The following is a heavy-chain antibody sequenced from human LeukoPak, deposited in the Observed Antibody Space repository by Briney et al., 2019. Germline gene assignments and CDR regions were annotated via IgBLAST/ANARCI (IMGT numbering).Heavy chain of an antibody. CDR3: ARADPDDAFDI. V-gene: IGHV1-8*03. Sequence: ASVKVSCKASGGTFSSYAINWVRQATGQGLEWMGWMNPNSGNTGYAQKFQGRVTITRNTSISTAYMELSSLRSEDTAVYYCARADPDDAFDIWGQGTMVTVSS. CDR2: MNPNSGNT. CDR1: GGTFSSYA. D-gene: IGHD1-14*01. J-gene: IGHJ3*02.